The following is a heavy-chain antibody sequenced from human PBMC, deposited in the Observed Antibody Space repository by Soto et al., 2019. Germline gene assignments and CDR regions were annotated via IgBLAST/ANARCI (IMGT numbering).Heavy chain of an antibody. D-gene: IGHD6-19*01. Sequence: GGSLRLSCAASGFSFSSYSMNWVRQAPGKGLEWVSSISSSSSYIYYADSVKGRFTISRDNAKNSLYLQMNSLRAEDTAVYYCARDLSLAVAGTSFDYWGQGTLVPVSS. V-gene: IGHV3-21*01. CDR3: ARDLSLAVAGTSFDY. J-gene: IGHJ4*02. CDR2: ISSSSSYI. CDR1: GFSFSSYS.